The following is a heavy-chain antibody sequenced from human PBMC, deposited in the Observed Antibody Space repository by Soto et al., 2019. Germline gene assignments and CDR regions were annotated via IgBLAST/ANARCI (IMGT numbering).Heavy chain of an antibody. CDR3: AKAWANLVAGRFFDS. V-gene: IGHV3-30*18. CDR2: ISFAGSNK. CDR1: GFNFSEYA. D-gene: IGHD5-12*01. Sequence: QVKLVESGGGVVQPGTSLRLSCAASGFNFSEYAMHWVRQSPGKGLEWLAIISFAGSNKYSANSGKGRFTISRDNSKNTLDLQMNDLRPEDPAVEYCAKAWANLVAGRFFDSGGQGTPVTVAS. J-gene: IGHJ4*02.